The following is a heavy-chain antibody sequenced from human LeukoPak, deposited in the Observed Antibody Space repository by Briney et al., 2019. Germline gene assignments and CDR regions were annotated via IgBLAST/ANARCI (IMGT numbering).Heavy chain of an antibody. CDR1: GGTFSSYA. J-gene: IGHJ4*02. CDR2: IIPIFGTA. D-gene: IGHD5-18*01. Sequence: GASVKVSCKASGGTFSSYAISWVRQAPGQGLEWMGGIIPIFGTANYAQKFQGRVTITADESASTAYMELSSLRSEDTAVYYCARGDIQLSEEFDYWGQGTLVTVSS. V-gene: IGHV1-69*13. CDR3: ARGDIQLSEEFDY.